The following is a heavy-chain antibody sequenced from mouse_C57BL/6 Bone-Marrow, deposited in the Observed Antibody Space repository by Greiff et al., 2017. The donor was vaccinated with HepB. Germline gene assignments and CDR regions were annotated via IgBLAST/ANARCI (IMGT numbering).Heavy chain of an antibody. CDR2: IYPGDGDT. Sequence: VQLQQSGAELVKPGASVKISCKASGYAFSSYWMNWVKQRPGKGLEWIGQIYPGDGDTNYNGKFKGKATLTVDKSSSTAYMQLSSLTSEDSAVSFCARGGTGFYSMDYWGQGTSVTVSS. CDR3: ARGGTGFYSMDY. J-gene: IGHJ4*01. CDR1: GYAFSSYW. V-gene: IGHV1-80*01. D-gene: IGHD4-1*01.